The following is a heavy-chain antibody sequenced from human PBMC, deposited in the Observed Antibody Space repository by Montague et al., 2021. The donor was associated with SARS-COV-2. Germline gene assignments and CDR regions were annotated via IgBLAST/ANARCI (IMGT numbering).Heavy chain of an antibody. V-gene: IGHV3-23*01. J-gene: IGHJ4*02. D-gene: IGHD3-10*01. Sequence: SLRLSCAASGFTFSNYAMTWVRQTPGKGLVWVSTISDSGRTFYAASVKGRLTISRDNSKTTLHLQMNSVRVEDTAVYRCVKWSSSYGSPNTDFFDSWGQGTLVAVSS. CDR3: VKWSSSYGSPNTDFFDS. CDR2: ISDSGRT. CDR1: GFTFSNYA.